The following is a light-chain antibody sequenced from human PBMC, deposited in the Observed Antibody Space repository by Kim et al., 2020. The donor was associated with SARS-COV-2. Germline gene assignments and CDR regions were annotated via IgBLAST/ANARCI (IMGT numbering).Light chain of an antibody. CDR1: SNVVGGNHV. J-gene: IGLJ2*01. Sequence: GQFITISCTGTSNVVGGNHVASWYQHHPSNPPNLIIYVVGSRPSGVSNRFSGSTSGNTSSLTTSVLQAEDEAYYCCSSYTSTNTLVFGGGTQLTVL. CDR3: SSYTSTNTLV. CDR2: VVG. V-gene: IGLV2-14*03.